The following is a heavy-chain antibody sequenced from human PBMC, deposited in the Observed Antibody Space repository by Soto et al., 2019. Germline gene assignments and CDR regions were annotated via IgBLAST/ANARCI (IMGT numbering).Heavy chain of an antibody. J-gene: IGHJ5*02. Sequence: QVQLQESGPGLVKPSETLSLTCTVSGGSISSYYWSWIRQPAGKGLEWIGRIYTSGSTNYNPSLKSRVTTSVDTSKNQFSLKLSSVTAADTAVYYCARSITMVRDPHNWFDPWGQGTLVTVSS. V-gene: IGHV4-4*07. CDR1: GGSISSYY. CDR3: ARSITMVRDPHNWFDP. D-gene: IGHD3-10*01. CDR2: IYTSGST.